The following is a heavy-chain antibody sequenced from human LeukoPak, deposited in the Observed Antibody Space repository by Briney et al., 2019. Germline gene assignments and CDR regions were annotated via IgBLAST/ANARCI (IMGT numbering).Heavy chain of an antibody. V-gene: IGHV1-18*01. CDR1: GYTFTSYG. J-gene: IGHJ6*03. CDR2: ISAYNGNT. D-gene: IGHD2-2*01. Sequence: GASVKVSCKASGYTFTSYGISWVRQAPGQGLEWMGWISAYNGNTNYAQKLQGRVTMTTDTSTSTAYMELRSLRSDDTAVYYCARLLWAREGYYYMDVWGKGTTVTVSS. CDR3: ARLLWAREGYYYMDV.